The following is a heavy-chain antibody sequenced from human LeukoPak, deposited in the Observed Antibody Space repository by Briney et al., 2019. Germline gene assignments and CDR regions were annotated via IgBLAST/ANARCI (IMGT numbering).Heavy chain of an antibody. CDR2: ISYDGSNK. CDR3: ARDLGLYDSSGYYFLSAFDI. V-gene: IGHV3-30*03. D-gene: IGHD3-22*01. J-gene: IGHJ3*02. CDR1: GFTFSNYG. Sequence: PGGSLRLSCAASGFTFSNYGVHWVRQAPGKGLEWVAVISYDGSNKKYADSVTGRFTISRDNAKNSLYLQMNSLRAEDTALYYCARDLGLYDSSGYYFLSAFDIWGQGTMVTVSS.